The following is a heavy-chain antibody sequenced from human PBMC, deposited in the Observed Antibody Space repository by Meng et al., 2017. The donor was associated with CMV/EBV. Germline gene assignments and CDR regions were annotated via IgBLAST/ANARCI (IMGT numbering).Heavy chain of an antibody. Sequence: SQTLSLTCAISGDSVSSHSAAWNCIRQSPSRGLEWLGRTYYRSKWYNDSAVSVKSRITINPDTSKNQFSLQLNSVTPEDTAVYYCARETTGSAYGDYDDAFDIWGQGTMVTVSS. CDR3: ARETTGSAYGDYDDAFDI. V-gene: IGHV6-1*01. CDR2: TYYRSKWYN. D-gene: IGHD4-17*01. CDR1: GDSVSSHSAA. J-gene: IGHJ3*02.